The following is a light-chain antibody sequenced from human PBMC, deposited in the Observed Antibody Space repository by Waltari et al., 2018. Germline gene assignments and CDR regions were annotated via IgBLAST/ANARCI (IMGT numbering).Light chain of an antibody. CDR1: ASHIPSFR. CDR2: ENT. J-gene: IGLJ3*02. V-gene: IGLV1-40*01. Sequence: QSVLTPAPSVSGAPGPRVTISCTGCASHIPSFRVKLYQHLPGRVPKLLIYENTNRASGVPYRFSGSKSGTSASLAIEGLQPEDEGDYYCQSYDNSLRGSVLFGGGTKVTV. CDR3: QSYDNSLRGSVL.